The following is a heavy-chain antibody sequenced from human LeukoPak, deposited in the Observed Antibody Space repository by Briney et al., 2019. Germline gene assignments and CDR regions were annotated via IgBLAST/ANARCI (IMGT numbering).Heavy chain of an antibody. Sequence: GGALRLSCAASGFTFSSYSMNWVRQAPGKGLEWVSYISSSSSTIYYADSVKGRFTISRDNAKNSLYLQMNSLRAEDTAVYYCARAGQLPPDNYYYYYMDVWGKGTTVTVSS. J-gene: IGHJ6*03. CDR3: ARAGQLPPDNYYYYYMDV. V-gene: IGHV3-48*01. CDR1: GFTFSSYS. D-gene: IGHD2-2*01. CDR2: ISSSSSTI.